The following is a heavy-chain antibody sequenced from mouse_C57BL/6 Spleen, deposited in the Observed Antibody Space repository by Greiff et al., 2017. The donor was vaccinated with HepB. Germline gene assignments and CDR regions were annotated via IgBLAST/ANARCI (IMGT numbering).Heavy chain of an antibody. V-gene: IGHV2-6*01. CDR3: ASGGTPFAY. J-gene: IGHJ3*01. CDR2: IWGVGST. Sequence: QVQLKESGPGLVAPSQSLSITCTVSGFSLTSYGVDWVRQSPGKGLEWLGVIWGVGSTTYNPALKSRLSISKDNSKSQFFLKMNSLQTADTAMYYCASGGTPFAYWGQGTLVTVSA. D-gene: IGHD2-14*01. CDR1: GFSLTSYG.